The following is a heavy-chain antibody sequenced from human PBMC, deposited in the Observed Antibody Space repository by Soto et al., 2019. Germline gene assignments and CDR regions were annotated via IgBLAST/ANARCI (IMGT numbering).Heavy chain of an antibody. D-gene: IGHD2-15*01. Sequence: LSLTCTVSGGSVSSGSYYWSWIRQPPGKGLEWIGYIYYSGSTNYNPSLKSRVTISVDTSKNQFSLKLSSVTAADTAVYYCAARAIGYCSGGSCYPFGFWGQGTLVTVSS. J-gene: IGHJ4*02. V-gene: IGHV4-61*01. CDR2: IYYSGST. CDR3: AARAIGYCSGGSCYPFGF. CDR1: GGSVSSGSYY.